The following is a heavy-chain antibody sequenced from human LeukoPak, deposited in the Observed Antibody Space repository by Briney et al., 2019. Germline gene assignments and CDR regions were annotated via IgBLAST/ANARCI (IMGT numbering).Heavy chain of an antibody. CDR2: ISGGGITT. Sequence: GGSLRLSCAASGFTFSNYAMSWVRQAPGKGLEWVSTISGGGITTYYADSAKGRFTISRDDSKNTMFLQMNSLRADDTAVYYCPRQPYASGWNPFDYWGQGILVTVSS. CDR1: GFTFSNYA. V-gene: IGHV3-23*01. D-gene: IGHD6-19*01. CDR3: PRQPYASGWNPFDY. J-gene: IGHJ4*02.